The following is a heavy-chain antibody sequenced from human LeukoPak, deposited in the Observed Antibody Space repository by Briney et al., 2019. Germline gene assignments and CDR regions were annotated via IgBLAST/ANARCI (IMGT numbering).Heavy chain of an antibody. D-gene: IGHD3-22*01. V-gene: IGHV3-23*01. Sequence: GGSLRLSCAASGFTFSSYAMSWVRQAPGKGLEWVSAISGSGGSTYYADSVKGRFTISRDNSKNTLYLQMNSLRAEDTAVYYCAKGTYYYDSSGYSGDYWGQGTLVTVSS. CDR3: AKGTYYYDSSGYSGDY. CDR1: GFTFSSYA. CDR2: ISGSGGST. J-gene: IGHJ4*02.